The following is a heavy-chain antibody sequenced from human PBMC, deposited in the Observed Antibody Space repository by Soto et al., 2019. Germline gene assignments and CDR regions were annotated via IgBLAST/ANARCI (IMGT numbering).Heavy chain of an antibody. Sequence: SETLSLTCAVYGGSFSGYYWSWIRQPPGKGLEWIGEINHSGSTNYNPSLKSRVTISVDTSKNQFSLKLSSVTAADTAVYYCARVRITMVRGVPYGMDVWGQGTKVTVSS. J-gene: IGHJ6*02. D-gene: IGHD3-10*01. CDR2: INHSGST. V-gene: IGHV4-34*01. CDR1: GGSFSGYY. CDR3: ARVRITMVRGVPYGMDV.